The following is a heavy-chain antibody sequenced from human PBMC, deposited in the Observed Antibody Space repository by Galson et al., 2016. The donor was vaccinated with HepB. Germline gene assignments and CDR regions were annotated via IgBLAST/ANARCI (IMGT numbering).Heavy chain of an antibody. J-gene: IGHJ4*02. CDR2: SQRDGDT. CDR3: AGVSRFQVDY. V-gene: IGHV3-66*02. Sequence: WVRQAPGTGLEWVSTSQRDGDTYYADSVMGRFTISRDYSENTLYLQMNNLRPDDTAVYYCAGVSRFQVDYWGQGTLVTVSS. D-gene: IGHD5/OR15-5a*01.